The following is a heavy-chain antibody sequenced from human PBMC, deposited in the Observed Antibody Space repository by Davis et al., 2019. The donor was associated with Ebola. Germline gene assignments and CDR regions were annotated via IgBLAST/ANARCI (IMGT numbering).Heavy chain of an antibody. V-gene: IGHV3-30-3*01. CDR1: GFTFSDYY. Sequence: GGSLRLSCAASGFTFSDYYMSWIRQAPGKGLEWVAVISYDGSNKYYADSVKGRFTISRDNSKNSLYLQMNSLRAEDTAVYYCARDAVWSGYRSFNYYYGMDVWGKGTTVTVSS. J-gene: IGHJ6*04. D-gene: IGHD3-3*01. CDR2: ISYDGSNK. CDR3: ARDAVWSGYRSFNYYYGMDV.